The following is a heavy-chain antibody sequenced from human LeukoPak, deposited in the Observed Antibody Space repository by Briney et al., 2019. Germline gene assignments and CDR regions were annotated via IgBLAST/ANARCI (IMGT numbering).Heavy chain of an antibody. J-gene: IGHJ4*02. CDR3: AKGVDY. Sequence: PGRSLRLSCAASGFTFDDYAMHWVRQAPGKGLEWVSGISWNSGSIGYADPVKGRFTISRDNAKNSLYLQMNSLRAEDTAVYYCAKGVDYWGQGTLVTVSS. CDR1: GFTFDDYA. V-gene: IGHV3-9*01. CDR2: ISWNSGSI.